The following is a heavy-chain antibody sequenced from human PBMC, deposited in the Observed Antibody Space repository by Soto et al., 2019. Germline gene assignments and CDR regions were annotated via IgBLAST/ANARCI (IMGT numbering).Heavy chain of an antibody. Sequence: GGSLRLSCAASGFTFSNAWMSWVRQAPGKGLEWVGRIKSKTDGGTTDYAAPVKGRFTISRDDSKNTLYLQMNSLKTEDTAVYYCTTETSPATLFDYWGHGTLVTVSS. D-gene: IGHD2-15*01. V-gene: IGHV3-15*01. J-gene: IGHJ4*01. CDR1: GFTFSNAW. CDR3: TTETSPATLFDY. CDR2: IKSKTDGGTT.